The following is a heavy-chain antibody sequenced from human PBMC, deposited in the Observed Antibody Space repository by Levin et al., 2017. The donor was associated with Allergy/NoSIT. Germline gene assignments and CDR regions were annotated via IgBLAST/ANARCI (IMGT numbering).Heavy chain of an antibody. V-gene: IGHV4-59*01. CDR2: INYRGST. Sequence: RSGSRRPPGKGLEWIGYINYRGSTKYNPSLKSRVTISVDTSKNEFSLKLSSVTAADTAVYYCARNRIVVAGGNDYYYGMDVWGQGTTVTVSS. D-gene: IGHD6-19*01. CDR3: ARNRIVVAGGNDYYYGMDV. J-gene: IGHJ6*02.